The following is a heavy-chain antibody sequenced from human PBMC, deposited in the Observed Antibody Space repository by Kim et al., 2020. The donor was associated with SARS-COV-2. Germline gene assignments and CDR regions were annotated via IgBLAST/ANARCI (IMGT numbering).Heavy chain of an antibody. Sequence: SVKGRFSISRDDSKSISYLQMNSLKTEDTAVYYCTRLGWRQLLHYYYGMDVWGHGTTVTVSS. D-gene: IGHD5-12*01. V-gene: IGHV3-49*02. J-gene: IGHJ6*02. CDR3: TRLGWRQLLHYYYGMDV.